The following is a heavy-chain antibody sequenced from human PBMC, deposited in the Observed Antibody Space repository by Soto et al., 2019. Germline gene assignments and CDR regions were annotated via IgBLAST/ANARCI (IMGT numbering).Heavy chain of an antibody. CDR1: GGTISSYY. CDR2: IYYSGST. V-gene: IGHV4-59*01. Sequence: SETLSLTCTVSGGTISSYYWSWIRQPPGKGLEWIGYIYYSGSTNYNPSLKSRVTISVDTSKNQFSLKLSSVTAADTAVYYCARTDSGTYGDHFDYWGQGTLVTVSS. J-gene: IGHJ4*02. D-gene: IGHD1-26*01. CDR3: ARTDSGTYGDHFDY.